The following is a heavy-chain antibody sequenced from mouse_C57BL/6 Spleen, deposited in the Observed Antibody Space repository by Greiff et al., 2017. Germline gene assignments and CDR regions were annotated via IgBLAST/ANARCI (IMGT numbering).Heavy chain of an antibody. Sequence: VQLQQPGAELVKPGASVQLSCKASCYTFTRYWMQWVKQRPGQGLELLGEIDPSASYTNYNQKFKGKATLTVDTSSSTAYMPLSRLTSEDSAVYYGARSLGRFAYWGQGTLVTVSA. CDR3: ARSLGRFAY. D-gene: IGHD4-1*01. J-gene: IGHJ3*01. V-gene: IGHV1-50*01. CDR1: CYTFTRYW. CDR2: IDPSASYT.